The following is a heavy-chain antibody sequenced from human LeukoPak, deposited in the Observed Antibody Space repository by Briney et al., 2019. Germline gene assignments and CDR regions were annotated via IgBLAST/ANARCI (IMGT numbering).Heavy chain of an antibody. CDR2: IYTSGST. CDR3: ARDNTVVVPAAIYYMDV. Sequence: SETLSLTCAVYGGSFSGYYWSWIRQPAGKGLEWIGRIYTSGSTNYNPSLKSRVTISVDTSKNQFSLKLSSVTAADTAVYYCARDNTVVVPAAIYYMDVWGKGTAVTVSS. V-gene: IGHV4-4*07. D-gene: IGHD2-2*01. J-gene: IGHJ6*03. CDR1: GGSFSGYY.